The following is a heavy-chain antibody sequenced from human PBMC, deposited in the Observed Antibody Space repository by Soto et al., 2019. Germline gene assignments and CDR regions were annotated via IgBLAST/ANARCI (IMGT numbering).Heavy chain of an antibody. V-gene: IGHV4-34*04. CDR1: GGSFSVVSFSDCY. Sequence: SAPLSLTCTVSGGSFSVVSFSDCYGGGIRQAPGRGLAWIGEINYEGDSNQNVSLKSRASLIVDTSKNQFALQLRSVTAADTAVYYCVRGVSIMDAPDKYYFDSWGPGTLVTVSS. CDR3: VRGVSIMDAPDKYYFDS. D-gene: IGHD3-10*01. CDR2: INYEGDS. J-gene: IGHJ4*02.